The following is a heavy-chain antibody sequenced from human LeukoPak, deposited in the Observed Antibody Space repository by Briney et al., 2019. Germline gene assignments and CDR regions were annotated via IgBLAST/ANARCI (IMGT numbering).Heavy chain of an antibody. CDR1: GYTFTRFY. Sequence: ASVKVSCKASGYTFTRFYMHWVRQAPGQGLEWMGIIHPRGGSTTYAQKFQGRVTMTRDTSTNTVYMELSSLRSEDTAVYYCARDPDCTSTSSQTTDGIDVLGQGTTVIVSS. CDR2: IHPRGGST. J-gene: IGHJ6*02. D-gene: IGHD2-2*01. CDR3: ARDPDCTSTSSQTTDGIDV. V-gene: IGHV1-46*01.